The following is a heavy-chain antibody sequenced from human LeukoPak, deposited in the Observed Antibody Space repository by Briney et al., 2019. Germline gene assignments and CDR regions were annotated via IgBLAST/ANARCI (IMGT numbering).Heavy chain of an antibody. Sequence: SETLSLTCTVSGYSISSGYYWGWIRQPPGKGLEWIGSIYHSGSTYYNPSLKSRVTISVDTSKNQFSLKLSSVTAADTAVYYCASLLTGYYMGGDYFDYWGQGTLVTVSS. V-gene: IGHV4-38-2*02. CDR3: ASLLTGYYMGGDYFDY. CDR1: GYSISSGYY. CDR2: IYHSGST. D-gene: IGHD3-9*01. J-gene: IGHJ4*02.